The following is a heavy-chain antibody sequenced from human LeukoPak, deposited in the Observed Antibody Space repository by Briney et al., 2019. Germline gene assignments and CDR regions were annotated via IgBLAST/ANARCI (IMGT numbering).Heavy chain of an antibody. CDR3: VRGGGFNSGFEY. CDR2: ISAYNGNT. J-gene: IGHJ4*02. Sequence: ASVKVSCKASGYTFTNYGISWMRQAPGQGLEWMGWISAYNGNTNYVERLQGRVTMTTDTSTSTAYMELRSLSSDDTAVYYCVRGGGFNSGFEYWGQGTLVIVSS. V-gene: IGHV1-18*01. CDR1: GYTFTNYG. D-gene: IGHD3-10*01.